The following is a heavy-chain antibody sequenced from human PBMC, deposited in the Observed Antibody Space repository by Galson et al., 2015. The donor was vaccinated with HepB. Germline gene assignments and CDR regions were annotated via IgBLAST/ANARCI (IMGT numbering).Heavy chain of an antibody. CDR3: ARQPYTSGWLYWYFDL. CDR2: IYYSGRL. J-gene: IGHJ2*01. Sequence: ETLSLTCTVSGGSISSLSYYWVWIRQPPGKGLEWIGSIYYSGRLFYNPSLKSRVTISVDTSKNQFSLRLSSVTAADTAVYYCARQPYTSGWLYWYFDLWGRGTLVTVSS. D-gene: IGHD6-19*01. CDR1: GGSISSLSYY. V-gene: IGHV4-39*01.